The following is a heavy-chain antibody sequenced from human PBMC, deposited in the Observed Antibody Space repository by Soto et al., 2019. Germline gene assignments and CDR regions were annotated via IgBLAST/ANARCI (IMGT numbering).Heavy chain of an antibody. CDR3: AKYGDYVSDGFDP. Sequence: ASVKVSCKASGYTFTSYGISWVGQAPLRVLEWMVCISAYNGNTNYAQKLQGRVTMTTDTSTSTAYMELRSLRSDDTAVYYGAKYGDYVSDGFDPWGQGTFVTVSS. CDR1: GYTFTSYG. V-gene: IGHV1-18*01. CDR2: ISAYNGNT. D-gene: IGHD4-17*01. J-gene: IGHJ5*02.